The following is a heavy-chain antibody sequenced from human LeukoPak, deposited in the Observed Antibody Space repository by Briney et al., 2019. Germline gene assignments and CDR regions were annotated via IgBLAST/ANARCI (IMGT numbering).Heavy chain of an antibody. V-gene: IGHV3-48*03. CDR2: ISTSGSTI. CDR3: ATSRGSWPDYFDY. D-gene: IGHD6-13*01. CDR1: GFTISSDE. J-gene: IGHJ4*02. Sequence: PGGSLRLSCAASGFTISSDEMNWVRQAPGKGLDWVSYISTSGSTIYYADSVKGRFTISRDNAKNSLYLQMNSLRAEDTAVYYCATSRGSWPDYFDYWGQGTLVTVSS.